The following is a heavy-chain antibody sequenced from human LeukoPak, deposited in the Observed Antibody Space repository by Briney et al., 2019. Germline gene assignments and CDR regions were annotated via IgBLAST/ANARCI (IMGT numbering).Heavy chain of an antibody. J-gene: IGHJ6*02. D-gene: IGHD2-21*02. CDR3: AREIDSYSLFYYFGMDG. Sequence: GGSLRLSCAASGSTFSSYLMRCVRPATGKGLVWVSRITIDGSSTSYAASVEGRFTISRAHAKNTLYLQMSRLSAEETAVYCCAREIDSYSLFYYFGMDGWGQGTTVTVSS. CDR1: GSTFSSYL. V-gene: IGHV3-74*01. CDR2: ITIDGSST.